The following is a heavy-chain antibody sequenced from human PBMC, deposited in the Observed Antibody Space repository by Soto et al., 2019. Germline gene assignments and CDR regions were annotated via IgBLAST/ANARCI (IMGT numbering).Heavy chain of an antibody. V-gene: IGHV3-49*03. D-gene: IGHD1-26*01. CDR1: GFTFGDYA. CDR2: IRSKAYGGTT. CDR3: TRTRGSYPDDAFDI. Sequence: SLRLSCTASGFTFGDYAMSWFRQAPGKGLEWVGFIRSKAYGGTTEYAASVKGRFTISRDDSKSIAYLQMNSLKTEDTAVYYCTRTRGSYPDDAFDIWGQGARVTVSS. J-gene: IGHJ3*02.